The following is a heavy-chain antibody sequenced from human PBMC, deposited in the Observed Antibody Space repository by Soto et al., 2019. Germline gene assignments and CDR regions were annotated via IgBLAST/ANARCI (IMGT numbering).Heavy chain of an antibody. CDR2: ISYDGSNT. Sequence: PGGALRLSCVASGFTFSSYGMHWVRQAPGKGLEWVAIISYDGSNTYYADSVKGRFTISRDDSKNTLYLQMDSLKTEDTAVYYCTAKRDVSRGWFDPWGQGTLVTGSS. D-gene: IGHD3-10*01. CDR3: TAKRDVSRGWFDP. CDR1: GFTFSSYG. J-gene: IGHJ5*02. V-gene: IGHV3-30*03.